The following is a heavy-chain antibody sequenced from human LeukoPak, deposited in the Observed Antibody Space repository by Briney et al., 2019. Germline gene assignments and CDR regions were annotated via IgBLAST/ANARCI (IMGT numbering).Heavy chain of an antibody. CDR2: IWFDGGNK. D-gene: IGHD3-10*01. J-gene: IGHJ3*02. V-gene: IGHV3-33*08. Sequence: GRSLRLSCAASGFTFSSYGMHWVRQAPGKGLEWVAVIWFDGGNKYYADSVKGRFTVSRDNSKSTLYLQMNSLRAEDTAVFYCARGGGDDAFDIWGQGTLVTVSS. CDR3: ARGGGDDAFDI. CDR1: GFTFSSYG.